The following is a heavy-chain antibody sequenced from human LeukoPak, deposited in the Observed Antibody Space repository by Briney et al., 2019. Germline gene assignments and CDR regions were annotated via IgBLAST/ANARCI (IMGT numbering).Heavy chain of an antibody. D-gene: IGHD5-12*01. J-gene: IGHJ4*02. CDR3: ARVMVVATYLTPDDY. V-gene: IGHV1-18*01. CDR2: ISASNGNT. CDR1: GYTFTSYG. Sequence: ASVKVSCKASGYTFTSYGVSWGRQAPGQGLEWMGWISASNGNTNYAQKLQGRVTMTTDTSTSTAYMELRSLRSDDTAVYYCARVMVVATYLTPDDYWGQGTLVTVSS.